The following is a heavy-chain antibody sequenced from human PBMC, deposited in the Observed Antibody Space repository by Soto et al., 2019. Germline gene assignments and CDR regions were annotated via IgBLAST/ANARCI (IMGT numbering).Heavy chain of an antibody. CDR3: AREAGSGSYYPEDY. V-gene: IGHV1-18*04. CDR1: GYTFTYYA. J-gene: IGHJ4*02. D-gene: IGHD1-26*01. CDR2: ISAYNGDT. Sequence: ASVKVSCKASGYTFTYYAITWVRQAPGQGLGWMGWISAYNGDTKYAQKVQDRITMTTDTSTSTAYMELRSLTSDDTAVYYCAREAGSGSYYPEDYWGQGTMITVSS.